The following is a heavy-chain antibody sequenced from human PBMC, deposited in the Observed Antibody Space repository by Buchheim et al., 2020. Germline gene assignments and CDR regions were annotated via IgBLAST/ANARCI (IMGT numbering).Heavy chain of an antibody. V-gene: IGHV3-23*01. D-gene: IGHD3-10*01. CDR3: ANREDGSGSYYFDY. CDR1: GFTFSSYA. J-gene: IGHJ4*02. Sequence: EVQLLESGGGLVQPGGSLRLSCAASGFTFSSYAMSWVRQAPGKGLEWVSGISGSGGRTFYADSVKGRFTISRDNSKNSLYLQMNSLRVEDTAVYYCANREDGSGSYYFDYWGQGTL. CDR2: ISGSGGRT.